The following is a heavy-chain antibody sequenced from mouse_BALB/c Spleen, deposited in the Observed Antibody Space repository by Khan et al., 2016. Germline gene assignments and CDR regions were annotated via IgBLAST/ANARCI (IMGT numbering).Heavy chain of an antibody. J-gene: IGHJ3*01. D-gene: IGHD1-1*01. CDR1: GYTFTNYG. CDR2: INTNTGEP. V-gene: IGHV9-3*02. Sequence: QIQLVQSGPELKKPGETVKISCKASGYTFTNYGMNWVKQAPGKGLKWMGWINTNTGEPTYAEEFKGRFAFSLETSARTAYLQINILKNEYTATYFCAEDYYGSNCFAYWGQGTLVTVSA. CDR3: AEDYYGSNCFAY.